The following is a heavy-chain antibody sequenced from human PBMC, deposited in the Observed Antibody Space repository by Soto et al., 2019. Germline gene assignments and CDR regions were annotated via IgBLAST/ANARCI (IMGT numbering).Heavy chain of an antibody. Sequence: QVQLVQSGAEVKKPGSSVKVSCKASGGTFSSYAISWVRQAPGQGLEWMGGIIPIFGTANYAQKFQGRVTITADEATSTAYMELSSLRSEDTAVYYCAREVKEGYCSSTSCYYFDYWGQGTLVTVSS. CDR3: AREVKEGYCSSTSCYYFDY. J-gene: IGHJ4*02. V-gene: IGHV1-69*01. D-gene: IGHD2-2*01. CDR1: GGTFSSYA. CDR2: IIPIFGTA.